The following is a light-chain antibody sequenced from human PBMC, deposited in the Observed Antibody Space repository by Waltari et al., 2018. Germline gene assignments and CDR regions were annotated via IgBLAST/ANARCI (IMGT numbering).Light chain of an antibody. V-gene: IGLV3-1*01. CDR3: HAWDKTRGV. CDR2: QND. Sequence: SFELNQAPSVSVSPGQTATLSCSGDGLGATLLCWFQQKPGQSPILVMFQNDRRPSGVPERFSGSRSGDTATLTISGTQAMDEADYYCHAWDKTRGVFGGGTKVSVL. CDR1: GLGATL. J-gene: IGLJ1*01.